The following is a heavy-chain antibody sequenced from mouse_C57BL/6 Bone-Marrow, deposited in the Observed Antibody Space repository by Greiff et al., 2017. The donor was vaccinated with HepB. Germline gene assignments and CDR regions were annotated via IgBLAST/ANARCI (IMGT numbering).Heavy chain of an antibody. D-gene: IGHD1-1*01. CDR3: AREATVVATDWYFDV. Sequence: EVKLVESEGGLVQPGSSMKLSCTASGFTFSDYYMAWVRQVPEKGLEWVAYINYDGSSTYYLDFLKSRFIISRDNAKNILYLQMSSLKSEDTATYYCAREATVVATDWYFDVWGTGTTVTVSS. J-gene: IGHJ1*03. V-gene: IGHV5-16*01. CDR1: GFTFSDYY. CDR2: INYDGSST.